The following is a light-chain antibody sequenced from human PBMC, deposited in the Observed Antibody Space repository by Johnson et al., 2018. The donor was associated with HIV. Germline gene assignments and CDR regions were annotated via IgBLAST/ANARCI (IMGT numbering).Light chain of an antibody. CDR1: SSNIGNNY. CDR3: GTWDSNLSAYV. V-gene: IGLV1-51*01. Sequence: QLVLTQPPSVSAAPGQKVTISCSGSSSNIGNNYVSWYQQLPGTAPKLLIYDNNKRPSGIPDRFSGSKSGTSATLGITGLQTGDEADYYCGTWDSNLSAYVFGPGTKVTVL. J-gene: IGLJ1*01. CDR2: DNN.